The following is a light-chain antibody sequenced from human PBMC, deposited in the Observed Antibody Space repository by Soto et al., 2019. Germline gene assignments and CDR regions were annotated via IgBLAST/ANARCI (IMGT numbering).Light chain of an antibody. CDR1: QSVSRY. CDR2: DAS. Sequence: EIVLTQSPATLSLSPGERATLSFRASQSVSRYLAWYQQKPGQAPRLLIYDASNRATGIPARFSGSGSGTDFTLTISSLEPEDFAVYYCQQRSNWITFGQGTRLEI. CDR3: QQRSNWIT. J-gene: IGKJ5*01. V-gene: IGKV3-11*01.